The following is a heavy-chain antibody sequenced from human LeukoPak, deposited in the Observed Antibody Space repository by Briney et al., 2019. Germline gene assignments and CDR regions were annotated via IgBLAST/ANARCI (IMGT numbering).Heavy chain of an antibody. Sequence: PGGSLRLSCAASGFTFSSCGFNWVRRAPGKGLEWVSSIGPTGTDRYYADSVRGWFTISRDNAKNSMYLQMDSLRDEDTAVYYCATETIGRHYDYWGQGTLLTVSS. J-gene: IGHJ4*02. CDR2: IGPTGTDR. D-gene: IGHD1-14*01. V-gene: IGHV3-21*01. CDR3: ATETIGRHYDY. CDR1: GFTFSSCG.